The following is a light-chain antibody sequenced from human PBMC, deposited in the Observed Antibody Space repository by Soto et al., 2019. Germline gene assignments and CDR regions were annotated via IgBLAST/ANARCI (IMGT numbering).Light chain of an antibody. CDR1: QSVGSN. CDR3: QHYNNNWPIT. Sequence: EIVLTQSPETLSVSQGERATLSCRASQSVGSNLAWYQQKPGQAPRLLVYGTSIRPPAIPARFSGSGSGTEFTLTISSLQSEDFAVYYCQHYNNNWPITFGPGTKVDIK. J-gene: IGKJ3*01. V-gene: IGKV3-15*01. CDR2: GTS.